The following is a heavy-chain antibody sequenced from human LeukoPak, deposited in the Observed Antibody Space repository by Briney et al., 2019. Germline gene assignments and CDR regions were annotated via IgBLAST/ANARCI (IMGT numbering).Heavy chain of an antibody. CDR3: ARDLGAGLAAADPGPIEY. Sequence: GASVKVSCKASGYTFTSYYVHWVRQAPGQGLEWMGIINPSGGITSYAQKFQGRVTLTRDTSTSTVYMELSSLRSEDTAVYYCARDLGAGLAAADPGPIEYWGQGTLVTVSS. D-gene: IGHD6-13*01. V-gene: IGHV1-46*01. CDR2: INPSGGIT. J-gene: IGHJ4*02. CDR1: GYTFTSYY.